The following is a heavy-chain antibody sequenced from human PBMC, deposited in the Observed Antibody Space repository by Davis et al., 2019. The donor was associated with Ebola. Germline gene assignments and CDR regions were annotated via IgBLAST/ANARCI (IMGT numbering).Heavy chain of an antibody. CDR3: ARGKPLGHVVLLPAASNYGMDV. Sequence: MPSETLSLTCAVYAGSFSDYYCSLIRQPPGKGLEWIGEINHSGSTNYSPSLKSRVTISVDTSKNQFSLKLSSVTAADTAVYYCARGKPLGHVVLLPAASNYGMDVWGQGTTVTVSS. J-gene: IGHJ6*02. V-gene: IGHV4-34*01. CDR2: INHSGST. D-gene: IGHD2-2*01. CDR1: AGSFSDYY.